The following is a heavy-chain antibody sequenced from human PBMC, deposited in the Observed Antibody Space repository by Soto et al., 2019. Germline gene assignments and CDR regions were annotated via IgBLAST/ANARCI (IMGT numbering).Heavy chain of an antibody. CDR1: GGTFSRYP. CDR2: IIPMFGTA. V-gene: IGHV1-69*01. CDR3: ARARAVAGLYHGMDV. D-gene: IGHD6-19*01. Sequence: QVQLVQSGAEVRKPGSSVKVSCKASGGTFSRYPISWVRQAPGQGLEWMGGIIPMFGTANHAQKFQGRVNITADESTSTAYVELSSMRSEDTAMYFCARARAVAGLYHGMDVWGQGTTVIVYS. J-gene: IGHJ6*02.